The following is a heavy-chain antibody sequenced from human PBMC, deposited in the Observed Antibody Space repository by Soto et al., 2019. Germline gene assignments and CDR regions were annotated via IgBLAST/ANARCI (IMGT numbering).Heavy chain of an antibody. D-gene: IGHD4-17*01. CDR2: IIPIFGTA. CDR1: VVTFSSYA. CDR3: ARDHTTVTNAFDI. J-gene: IGHJ3*02. V-gene: IGHV1-69*13. Sequence: SSVKVSCKASVVTFSSYAIIWVRQAPGQGLEWMGGIIPIFGTANYAQKFQGRVTITADESTSTAYMELSSLRSEDTAVYYCARDHTTVTNAFDIWGQGTMVTVAS.